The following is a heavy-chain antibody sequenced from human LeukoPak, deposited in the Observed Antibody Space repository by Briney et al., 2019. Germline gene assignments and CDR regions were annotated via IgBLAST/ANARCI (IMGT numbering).Heavy chain of an antibody. Sequence: ASVKVSCKASGYTFTSYDINWVRQATGQGLEWMGWMNPNSGNTGYAQKFQGRVTMTRNTSISAAYMELSSLRSEDTAVYYCARVGRPTQPLDSWGQGTLVTVSS. CDR2: MNPNSGNT. CDR3: ARVGRPTQPLDS. V-gene: IGHV1-8*01. CDR1: GYTFTSYD. J-gene: IGHJ4*02. D-gene: IGHD2-15*01.